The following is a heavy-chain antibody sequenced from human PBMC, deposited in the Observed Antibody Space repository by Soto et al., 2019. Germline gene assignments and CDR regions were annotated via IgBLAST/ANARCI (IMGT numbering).Heavy chain of an antibody. V-gene: IGHV3-7*01. J-gene: IGHJ4*02. Sequence: GGSLRLSCAASGFTFSSYWMSWVRQAPGKGREWVANVKQDGSEKYYVDSVKGRFTISRDNAKNSLYLQMNSLGAEDTAVYYCARVYSGSLLGYWGQGTLVTVSS. CDR2: VKQDGSEK. CDR1: GFTFSSYW. CDR3: ARVYSGSLLGY. D-gene: IGHD1-26*01.